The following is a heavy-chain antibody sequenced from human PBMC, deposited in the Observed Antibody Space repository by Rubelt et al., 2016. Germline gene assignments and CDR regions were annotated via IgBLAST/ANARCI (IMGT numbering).Heavy chain of an antibody. V-gene: IGHV3-66*02. CDR1: GFTVSSNY. CDR2: LYSGGTT. Sequence: EVQLVESGGVVVQPGGSLRLSCAASGFTVSSNYMNWVRQAPGKGLEWVSVLYSGGTTYYADSVKGRFTISRDNAKNSVSLQMNSLGVEEMAGYYCARGSPGDYWCQGTLVIVSP. J-gene: IGHJ4*02. CDR3: ARGSPGDY.